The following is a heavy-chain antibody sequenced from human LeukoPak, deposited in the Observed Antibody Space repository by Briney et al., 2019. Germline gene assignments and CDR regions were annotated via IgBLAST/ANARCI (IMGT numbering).Heavy chain of an antibody. Sequence: GGSLRLSSAVSGFTFSTYWMHWVRQGPGKGLAWVSRITNDGSATDYADSVKGRFTISRDNAENTLYLHMNSLTDEDTAVYYCAIDASPGYFDLWGRGTLVTVS. J-gene: IGHJ2*01. V-gene: IGHV3-74*01. CDR2: ITNDGSAT. D-gene: IGHD2-15*01. CDR1: GFTFSTYW. CDR3: AIDASPGYFDL.